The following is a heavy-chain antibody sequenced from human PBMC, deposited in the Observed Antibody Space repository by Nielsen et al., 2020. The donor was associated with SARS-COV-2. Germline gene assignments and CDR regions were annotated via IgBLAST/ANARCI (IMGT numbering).Heavy chain of an antibody. CDR2: IKSKTDGGTT. CDR1: GFTFSSYS. Sequence: GGSLRLSCAASGFTFSSYSMNWVRQAPGKGLEWVGRIKSKTDGGTTDYAAPVKGRFTISRDDSKNTLYLQMNSLKTEDTAVYYCTTDEYYYDSSGCLRAFDIWGQGTMVTVSS. J-gene: IGHJ3*02. CDR3: TTDEYYYDSSGCLRAFDI. V-gene: IGHV3-15*01. D-gene: IGHD3-22*01.